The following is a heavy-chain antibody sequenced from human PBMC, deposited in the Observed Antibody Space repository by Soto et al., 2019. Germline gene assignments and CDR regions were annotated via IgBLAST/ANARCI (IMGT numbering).Heavy chain of an antibody. CDR2: IYYSGST. Sequence: TSETLCLTWTVVGGSISSYYGRRILQPTGKGLEWIGYIYYSGSTNCNPSLKSRVTISVDPSKNQFSLKLSSVTAADMAVYYCARVWSGWYGHGSDYYYYYGMDVWGQGTTVTVS. D-gene: IGHD6-19*01. CDR1: GGSISSYY. J-gene: IGHJ6*02. CDR3: ARVWSGWYGHGSDYYYYYGMDV. V-gene: IGHV4-59*01.